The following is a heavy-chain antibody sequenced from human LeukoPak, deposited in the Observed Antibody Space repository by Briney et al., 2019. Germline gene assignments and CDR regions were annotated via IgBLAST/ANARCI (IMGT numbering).Heavy chain of an antibody. CDR3: ARGFRPRYFDARLWYFDL. CDR1: GGSISSYY. J-gene: IGHJ2*01. D-gene: IGHD3-9*01. CDR2: IYTSGST. V-gene: IGHV4-4*07. Sequence: PSETLSLTCAVSGGSISSYYWSWIRQPAGKGLEWIGRIYTSGSTNYNPSLKSRVTMSVDTSKNQFSLKLSSVTAADTAVYYCARGFRPRYFDARLWYFDLWGRGTLVTVSS.